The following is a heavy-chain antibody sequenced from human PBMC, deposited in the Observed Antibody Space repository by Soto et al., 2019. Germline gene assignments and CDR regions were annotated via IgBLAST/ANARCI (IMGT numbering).Heavy chain of an antibody. CDR2: ISSSGSTI. CDR1: GFTFSDFY. Sequence: QVQLVESGGGLVKPGGSLRLSCAASGFTFSDFYMNWIRQAPGKGLEWVSYISSSGSTIYYADSVKGRFTISRDNAQNSLYLQMNSMRAEETAVYYGARDRYSSGWYDYWGQGTLVTVSS. V-gene: IGHV3-11*01. J-gene: IGHJ4*02. D-gene: IGHD6-19*01. CDR3: ARDRYSSGWYDY.